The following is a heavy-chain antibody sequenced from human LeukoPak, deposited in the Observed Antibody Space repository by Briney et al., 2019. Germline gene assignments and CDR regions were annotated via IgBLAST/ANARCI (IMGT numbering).Heavy chain of an antibody. Sequence: SQTLSLTCTVSGGSISSGGYYWSWIRQPPGKGLEWIGYIYHSGSTYYNPSLKSRVTISVDRSKNQFSLKLSSVTAADTAVYYCAKESSWGTVVTPGGPSAWGQGILVTVSS. J-gene: IGHJ5*02. V-gene: IGHV4-30-2*01. D-gene: IGHD4-23*01. CDR1: GGSISSGGYY. CDR2: IYHSGST. CDR3: AKESSWGTVVTPGGPSA.